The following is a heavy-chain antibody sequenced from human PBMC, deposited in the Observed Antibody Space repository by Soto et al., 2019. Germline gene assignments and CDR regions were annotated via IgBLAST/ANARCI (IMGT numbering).Heavy chain of an antibody. Sequence: GSLRLSCAASGFTFSSYWMSWVRQAPGKGLQWVANINRDGNEKYYVDSLKGRFTISRDNAENSLYLQMNTLRAEDTAVYYCARAPDGSGSYYYFDGWGQGILVTVSS. CDR2: INRDGNEK. D-gene: IGHD3-22*01. CDR1: GFTFSSYW. J-gene: IGHJ4*02. V-gene: IGHV3-7*03. CDR3: ARAPDGSGSYYYFDG.